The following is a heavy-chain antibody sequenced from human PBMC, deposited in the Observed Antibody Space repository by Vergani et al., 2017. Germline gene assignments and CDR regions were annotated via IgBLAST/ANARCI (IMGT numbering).Heavy chain of an antibody. CDR1: GLNFNDAW. V-gene: IGHV3-15*01. J-gene: IGHJ4*02. CDR3: YTDYHDY. Sequence: EVQLVESGGGLLKPGDHVRLSCAVSGLNFNDAWMTWVRQAPGKGLEWIGRIRSKNDGGTADYAAPLKGRFTISRDDSKDSAFLLVNNLKTEDTAVYFCYTDYHDYWGQGTLVTVSS. CDR2: IRSKNDGGTA. D-gene: IGHD2-2*02.